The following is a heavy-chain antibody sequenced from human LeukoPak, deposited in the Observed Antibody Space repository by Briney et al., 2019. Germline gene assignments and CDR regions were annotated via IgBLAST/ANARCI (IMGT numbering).Heavy chain of an antibody. J-gene: IGHJ4*02. CDR1: GFIVSSNY. Sequence: GGSLRLSCAASGFIVSSNYMSWVRQAPGKGLEWVSAIYSGGSTYYADSVKGRFTISRHNSKNTLYLQVNSLRAEDTAVYYCARAHDYGDYVLDSWGQGTLVSVSS. V-gene: IGHV3-53*04. CDR3: ARAHDYGDYVLDS. D-gene: IGHD4-17*01. CDR2: IYSGGST.